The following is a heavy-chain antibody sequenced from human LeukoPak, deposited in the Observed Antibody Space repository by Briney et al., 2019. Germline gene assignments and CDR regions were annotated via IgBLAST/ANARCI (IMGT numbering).Heavy chain of an antibody. CDR2: IIPIFGTA. CDR1: GGTFSSYA. Sequence: SVKVSCKASGGTFSSYAISWVRQAPGQGLEWMGGIIPIFGTANYAQKFQGRVTITTDESTSTAYMELSSLRSEDTAVYYCAREVAVAGHFDYRGKGTLVTVSS. J-gene: IGHJ4*02. V-gene: IGHV1-69*05. D-gene: IGHD6-19*01. CDR3: AREVAVAGHFDY.